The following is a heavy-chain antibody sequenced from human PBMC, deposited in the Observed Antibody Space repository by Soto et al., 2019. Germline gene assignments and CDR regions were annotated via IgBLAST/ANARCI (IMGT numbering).Heavy chain of an antibody. CDR2: IYPGDSDT. CDR3: ARVYCSGGSFYDRNSGYYRDVKAV. J-gene: IGHJ6*02. V-gene: IGHV5-51*01. D-gene: IGHD2-15*01. Sequence: GESLKISCKGSGYSFTSYWIGWVRQMPGKGLEWMGIIYPGDSDTRYSPSFQGQVTISADKSISTAYLQWSSLKASDTAMYYCARVYCSGGSFYDRNSGYYRDVKAVSSQGTSDTGS. CDR1: GYSFTSYW.